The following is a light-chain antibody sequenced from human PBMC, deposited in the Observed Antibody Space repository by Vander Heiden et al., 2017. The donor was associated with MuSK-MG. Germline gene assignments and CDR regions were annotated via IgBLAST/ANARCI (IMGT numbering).Light chain of an antibody. CDR1: QGISSY. CDR3: QQLNSDPLYT. Sequence: DIQLTQSPSFLSASVGDRVTITCRASQGISSYLAWYQQKPGKAPKLLIYAASTLQSGVPSRFSGSGSGTEFTLTMSSRQPEDFATYYCQQLNSDPLYTFGQGTKLEI. CDR2: AAS. V-gene: IGKV1-9*01. J-gene: IGKJ2*01.